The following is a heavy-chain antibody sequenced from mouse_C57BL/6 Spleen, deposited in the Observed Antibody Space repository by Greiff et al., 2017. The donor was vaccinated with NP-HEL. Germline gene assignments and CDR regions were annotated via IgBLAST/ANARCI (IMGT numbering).Heavy chain of an antibody. Sequence: QVELKQSGPELVKPGASVKISCKASGYAFSSSWMNWVKQRPGKGLEWIGRIYPGDGDTNYNGKFKGKATLTADKSSSTAYMQLSSLTSEDSAVYFCARFYYSNYEGWYFDVWGTGTTVTVSS. J-gene: IGHJ1*03. CDR2: IYPGDGDT. CDR3: ARFYYSNYEGWYFDV. CDR1: GYAFSSSW. V-gene: IGHV1-82*01. D-gene: IGHD2-5*01.